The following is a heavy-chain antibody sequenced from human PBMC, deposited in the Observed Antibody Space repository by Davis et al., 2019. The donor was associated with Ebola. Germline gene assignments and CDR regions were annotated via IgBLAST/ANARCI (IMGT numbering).Heavy chain of an antibody. CDR3: ARDPEYYDFWSGYQDYYYYYYMDV. Sequence: PGGSLRLSCAASGFTFSSYGMHWVRQAPGKGLEWVAVIWYDGSNKYYADSVKGRFTISRDNSKNTLYLQMNSLRAEDTAVYYCARDPEYYDFWSGYQDYYYYYYMDVWGKGTTVTVSS. V-gene: IGHV3-33*01. D-gene: IGHD3-3*01. CDR1: GFTFSSYG. J-gene: IGHJ6*03. CDR2: IWYDGSNK.